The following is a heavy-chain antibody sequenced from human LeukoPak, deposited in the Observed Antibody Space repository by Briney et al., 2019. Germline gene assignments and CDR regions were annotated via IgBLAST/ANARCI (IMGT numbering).Heavy chain of an antibody. J-gene: IGHJ6*02. CDR1: GYTFTSYG. D-gene: IGHD3-22*01. CDR2: ISAYNGNT. V-gene: IGHV1-18*01. CDR3: AYDSSGLGYYYYGMDV. Sequence: ASVKVSCKASGYTFTSYGISWVRQAPGQGLEWMGWISAYNGNTNYAQKLQGRVTITTDTSTSTAYMELRSLRSDDTAVYYCAYDSSGLGYYYYGMDVWGQGTTVTVSS.